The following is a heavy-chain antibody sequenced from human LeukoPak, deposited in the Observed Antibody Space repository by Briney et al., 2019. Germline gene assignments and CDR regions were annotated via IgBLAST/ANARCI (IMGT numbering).Heavy chain of an antibody. CDR1: GYTFISYG. J-gene: IGHJ4*02. CDR2: ISAYNGNT. D-gene: IGHD1-26*01. CDR3: ARGEVGGSYGIAFDY. Sequence: GASVKVSCKASGYTFISYGISWVRQASGQGLEWMGWISAYNGNTNYAQKFQGRVTMTTDTSTSTAYMELRSLRSDDTAVYYCARGEVGGSYGIAFDYWGQGTLVTVSS. V-gene: IGHV1-18*01.